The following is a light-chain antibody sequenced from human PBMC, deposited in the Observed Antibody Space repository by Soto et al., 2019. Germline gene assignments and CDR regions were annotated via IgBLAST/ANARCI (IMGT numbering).Light chain of an antibody. CDR3: QQYGSSPIT. CDR2: AAS. J-gene: IGKJ5*01. Sequence: EIQMTQSPSSLSASVGDRVTITCGASQSISSYLNWYQQKPGKAPKLLIYAASSLQSGVPSRFSGSGSGTDFTLTISRLEPEDFAVYYCQQYGSSPITFGQGTRLEIK. CDR1: QSISSY. V-gene: IGKV1-39*01.